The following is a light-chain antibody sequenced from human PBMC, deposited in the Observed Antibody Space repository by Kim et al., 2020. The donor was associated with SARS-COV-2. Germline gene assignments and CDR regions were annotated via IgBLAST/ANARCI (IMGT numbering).Light chain of an antibody. V-gene: IGLV2-14*03. CDR2: DVT. CDR1: SSDVGAYNY. CDR3: CSYTGSSTLV. Sequence: QSALTQPASVSGSPGQSITISCTGTSSDVGAYNYVSWYQEHPGKAPKLMIYDVTNRPSGVSNRFSGSKSGNTASLTISGLQAEDEADYYCCSYTGSSTLVFGGGTQLTVL. J-gene: IGLJ2*01.